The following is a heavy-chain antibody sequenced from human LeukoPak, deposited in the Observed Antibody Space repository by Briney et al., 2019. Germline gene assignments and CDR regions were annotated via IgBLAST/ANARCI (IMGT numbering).Heavy chain of an antibody. Sequence: GGSLRLSCAASGFTFSSYGMHWVRQAPGKGLEWVAFIRYDGSNKYYADSVKGRFTISRDNSRNTLYLQMNSLRAEDTAVYYCAKDLGSSLRFDYWGQGTLVTVSS. V-gene: IGHV3-30*02. J-gene: IGHJ4*02. D-gene: IGHD6-6*01. CDR1: GFTFSSYG. CDR3: AKDLGSSLRFDY. CDR2: IRYDGSNK.